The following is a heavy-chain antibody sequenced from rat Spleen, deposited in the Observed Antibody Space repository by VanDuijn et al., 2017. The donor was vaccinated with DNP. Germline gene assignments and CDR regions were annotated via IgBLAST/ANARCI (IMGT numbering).Heavy chain of an antibody. D-gene: IGHD1-4*01. CDR1: GFTFSDYA. J-gene: IGHJ3*01. V-gene: IGHV5-20*01. CDR3: TLEATTRNWFAD. Sequence: EVQLVESGGGLVQPGNSLKLSCAASGFTFSDYAMAWVRQSPKKGLEWVATISYNGGTTYYRDSVKGRCTIPRDSTKSSLYLQMDSLRSKDTATYYCTLEATTRNWFADWGQGTLVTVSA. CDR2: ISYNGGTT.